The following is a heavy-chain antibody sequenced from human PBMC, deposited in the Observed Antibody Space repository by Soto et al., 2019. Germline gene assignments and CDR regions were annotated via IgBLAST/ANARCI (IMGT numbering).Heavy chain of an antibody. Sequence: PSETLSLTCTVSGDYINNYYWSWIRQSPGKGLEWIGYIYYSGSTYYNPSLKSRVTISVDTSKNQFSLKLTSVTAADTAVYYCARDKITGLFDYWGQGTLVTVSS. CDR2: IYYSGST. V-gene: IGHV4-59*12. CDR1: GDYINNYY. D-gene: IGHD2-8*02. J-gene: IGHJ4*02. CDR3: ARDKITGLFDY.